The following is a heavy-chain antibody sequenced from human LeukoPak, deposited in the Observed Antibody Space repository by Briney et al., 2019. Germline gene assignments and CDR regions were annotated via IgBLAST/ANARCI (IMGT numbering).Heavy chain of an antibody. Sequence: GESLRISCKGSGYSFTSYWISWVRQMPGKGLEWMGRNDPSDSYTNYSPSFQGHVTISADKSISTAYLQWSSLKASDTAMYYCARGITMVRGVDNWFDPWGQGTLVTVSS. J-gene: IGHJ5*02. D-gene: IGHD3-10*01. CDR2: NDPSDSYT. V-gene: IGHV5-10-1*01. CDR1: GYSFTSYW. CDR3: ARGITMVRGVDNWFDP.